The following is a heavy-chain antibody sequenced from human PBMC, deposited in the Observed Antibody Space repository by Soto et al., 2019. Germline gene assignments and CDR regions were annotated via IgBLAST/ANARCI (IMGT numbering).Heavy chain of an antibody. CDR2: ISAYNGDT. CDR3: ARGSWLRGDYFDY. D-gene: IGHD5-12*01. CDR1: GYTFTSYG. Sequence: QVQLVQSGAEVKKPGASVKVSCKASGYTFTSYGVTWVRQAPGQGLEWMGWISAYNGDTNYAQKLQGTVTMTTDTSTGTAYMELRSLRSDGTAVYYCARGSWLRGDYFDYWGQGTLVTVSS. V-gene: IGHV1-18*04. J-gene: IGHJ4*02.